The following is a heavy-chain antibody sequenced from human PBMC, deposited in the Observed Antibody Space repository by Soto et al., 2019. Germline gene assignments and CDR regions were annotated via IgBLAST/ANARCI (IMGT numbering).Heavy chain of an antibody. Sequence: SETLSLTCTVSGGSISSYYWSWIRQPPGKGLEWIGYIYYSGSTNYNPSLKSRVTISVDTSKNQFSLKLSSVTAADTAVYYCARSRETANYYDSSGYYTDPDYYYYGMDVWGQGTKVTVSS. CDR3: ARSRETANYYDSSGYYTDPDYYYYGMDV. J-gene: IGHJ6*02. CDR2: IYYSGST. CDR1: GGSISSYY. D-gene: IGHD3-22*01. V-gene: IGHV4-59*01.